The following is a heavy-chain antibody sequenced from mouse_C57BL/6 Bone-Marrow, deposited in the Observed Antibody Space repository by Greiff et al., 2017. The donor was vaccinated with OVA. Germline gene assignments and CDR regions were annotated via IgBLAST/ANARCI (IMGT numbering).Heavy chain of an antibody. CDR3: ARGSSHWYFDV. CDR1: GYTFTSYG. CDR2: IYPRSGNT. J-gene: IGHJ1*03. D-gene: IGHD1-1*01. Sequence: VQLQESGAELARPGASVKLSCKASGYTFTSYGISWVKQRTGQGLEWIGEIYPRSGNTYYNEKFKGKATLTADKSSSTAYMELRSLTSEDSAVYFCARGSSHWYFDVWGTGTTVTVSS. V-gene: IGHV1-81*01.